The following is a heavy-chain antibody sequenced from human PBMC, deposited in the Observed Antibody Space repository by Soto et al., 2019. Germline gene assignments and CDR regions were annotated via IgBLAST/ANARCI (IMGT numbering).Heavy chain of an antibody. CDR1: GASISGFY. D-gene: IGHD1-1*01. CDR3: VRDGTKTLRDWFDP. CDR2: IYATGTT. V-gene: IGHV4-4*07. J-gene: IGHJ5*02. Sequence: LSLTCTVSGASISGFYWSWIRKSAGKGLEWIGRIYATGTTDYNPSLKSRVMMSVDTSKKQFSLKLRSVTAADTAVYYCVRDGTKTLRDWFDPWGQGLSFTVSS.